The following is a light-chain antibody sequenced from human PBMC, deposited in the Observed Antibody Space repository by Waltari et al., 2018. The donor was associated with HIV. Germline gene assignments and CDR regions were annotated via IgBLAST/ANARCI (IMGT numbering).Light chain of an antibody. CDR3: AVLDDTLGEGV. J-gene: IGLJ2*01. V-gene: IGLV1-47*01. CDR2: RDN. CDR1: TANIGANF. Sequence: QSVLTQPPSASGTPGQKVTISCSGGTANIGANFVFWFQQFPGTAPKLLIYRDNRGRPGVLARFCGYKSGTSASLTVSGLGSDDEAHYFCAVLDDTLGEGVFGGGTKLTVL.